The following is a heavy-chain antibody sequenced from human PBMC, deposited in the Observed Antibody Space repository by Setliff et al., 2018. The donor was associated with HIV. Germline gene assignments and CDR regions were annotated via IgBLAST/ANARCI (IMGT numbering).Heavy chain of an antibody. CDR2: IYYTGST. CDR3: VRLELILVNGRRFDN. J-gene: IGHJ4*02. D-gene: IGHD1-7*01. Sequence: SETLSLTCTVSGGSVTSSGFHWGWIRQPPGKALELIGSIYYTGSTYYNPSLKSQVTMSVDTSKNQFSLNLRSVTAADTAIYYCVRLELILVNGRRFDNWGQGTPVTVSS. CDR1: GGSVTSSGFH. V-gene: IGHV4-39*01.